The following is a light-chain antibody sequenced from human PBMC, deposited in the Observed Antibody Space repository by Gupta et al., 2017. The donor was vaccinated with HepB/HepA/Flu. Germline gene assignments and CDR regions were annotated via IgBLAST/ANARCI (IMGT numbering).Light chain of an antibody. CDR2: TND. Sequence: QSVLTQSPSVSAAPGQKVTISCSGTSSNIENNYVSWYQQLPVAAPKLLIHTNDPRPSGIPDRFSGSKSGTSATLGIAGLQTGDEADYYCVTWDDTLSHVVFGGGTKLTVL. J-gene: IGLJ2*01. CDR1: SSNIENNY. V-gene: IGLV1-51*02. CDR3: VTWDDTLSHVV.